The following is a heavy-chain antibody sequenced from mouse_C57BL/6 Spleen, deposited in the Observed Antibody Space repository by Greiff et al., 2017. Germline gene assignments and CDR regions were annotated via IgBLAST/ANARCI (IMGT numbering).Heavy chain of an antibody. J-gene: IGHJ2*01. CDR1: GYSITSGYY. D-gene: IGHD2-4*01. CDR3: ARKRGIGYDYGDGGFFDY. V-gene: IGHV3-6*01. CDR2: ISYDGSN. Sequence: EVKLMESGPGLVKPSQSLSLTCSVTGYSITSGYYWNWIRQFPGNKLEWMGYISYDGSNNYNPSLKNRISITRDTSKNQFFLKLNSVTTEDTATYYCARKRGIGYDYGDGGFFDYWGQGTTLTVSS.